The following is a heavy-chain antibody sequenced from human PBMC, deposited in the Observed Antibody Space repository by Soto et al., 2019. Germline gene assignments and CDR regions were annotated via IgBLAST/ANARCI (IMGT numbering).Heavy chain of an antibody. CDR2: ISTYNGNT. D-gene: IGHD3-22*01. V-gene: IGHV1-18*01. J-gene: IGHJ4*02. CDR1: GYTFITYG. CDR3: ARGPTDYYDNSANYFLDY. Sequence: QVPLVQSGAEVNKPGASVKVSCKASGYTFITYGVSWVRQAPGQGLDWLGWISTYNGNTRYAERLQGRVTMTTDTTTNTAYMELSNLRSDDPAVYYCARGPTDYYDNSANYFLDYWGQGTLVTVSS.